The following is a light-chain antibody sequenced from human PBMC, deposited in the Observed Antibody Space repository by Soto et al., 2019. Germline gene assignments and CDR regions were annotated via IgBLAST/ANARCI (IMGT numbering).Light chain of an antibody. Sequence: QSVLTQPPSVSGAPGQRVTISCTGSSSNIGAGYDVHWYQQLPGTAPKLLIYGNINRPSGVPDRFSGSKSGTSASLAITGLQAEDEAYYDCQSCDSSLSGSGVFGTGTKLTVL. CDR3: QSCDSSLSGSGV. V-gene: IGLV1-40*01. CDR1: SSNIGAGYD. CDR2: GNI. J-gene: IGLJ1*01.